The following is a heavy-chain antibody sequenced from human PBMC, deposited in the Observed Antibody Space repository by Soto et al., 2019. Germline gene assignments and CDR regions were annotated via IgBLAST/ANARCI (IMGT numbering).Heavy chain of an antibody. V-gene: IGHV3-72*01. J-gene: IGHJ3*02. CDR1: GFTFSDHY. Sequence: GGSLRLSCAASGFTFSDHYMDWVRQAPGKGLEWVGRTRNKANSYTTEYAASVKGRFTISRDDSKNSLYLQMNSLKTEDTAVYYCVHYCSSTSCYTAFDIWGQGTMVTVSS. D-gene: IGHD2-2*02. CDR2: TRNKANSYTT. CDR3: VHYCSSTSCYTAFDI.